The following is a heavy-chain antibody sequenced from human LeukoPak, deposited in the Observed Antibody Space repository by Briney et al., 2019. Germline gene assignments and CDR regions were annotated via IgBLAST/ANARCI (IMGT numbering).Heavy chain of an antibody. D-gene: IGHD2-15*01. V-gene: IGHV1-8*01. CDR3: ARRARTSGLRYCSGGSCYLWFDP. Sequence: ASVKVSCKASGYTFTSYDINWVRQAPGQGLEWMGWMNPNSGNTGYAQKFQGRVTMTRNTSISTAYMELSSLRSEDTAVYYCARRARTSGLRYCSGGSCYLWFDPWGQGTLVTVSS. J-gene: IGHJ5*02. CDR1: GYTFTSYD. CDR2: MNPNSGNT.